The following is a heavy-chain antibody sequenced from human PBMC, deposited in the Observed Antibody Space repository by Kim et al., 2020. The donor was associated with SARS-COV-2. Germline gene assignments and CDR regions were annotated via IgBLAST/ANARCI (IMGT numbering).Heavy chain of an antibody. CDR3: TRSAGPYDYYFDY. D-gene: IGHD3-16*01. V-gene: IGHV5-51*01. J-gene: IGHJ4*02. Sequence: RTTPSFPGQVTISADKSTTTAYLQWSSLKASDTAMYYCTRSAGPYDYYFDYWGQGTLVTVSS.